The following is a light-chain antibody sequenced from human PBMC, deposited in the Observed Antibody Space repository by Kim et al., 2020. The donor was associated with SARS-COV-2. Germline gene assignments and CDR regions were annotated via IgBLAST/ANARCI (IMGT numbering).Light chain of an antibody. J-gene: IGKJ1*01. Sequence: RATINCKSTQNVCYSSTNKSYLAWYQQKRGQPPQLIIYRASSRKSGVPDRFSGGGSGTDFTLTISGLQAEDVAVYYCQQYYSTPRTFGQGTKLEI. V-gene: IGKV4-1*01. CDR1: QNVCYSSTNKSY. CDR2: RAS. CDR3: QQYYSTPRT.